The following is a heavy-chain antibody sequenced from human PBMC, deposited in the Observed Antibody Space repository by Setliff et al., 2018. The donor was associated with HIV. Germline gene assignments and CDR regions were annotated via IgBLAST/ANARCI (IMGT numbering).Heavy chain of an antibody. CDR2: FFYSGST. Sequence: NPSETLSLTCTVSGGSISSSSYYWGWIRQPPGKGLEWIGSFFYSGSTSYNPSLKSRVTISVDTSKNQFSLKLTSVTAADSAVYYCASLTQWLTYYFDYWGQGTLVTVSS. V-gene: IGHV4-39*01. D-gene: IGHD6-19*01. CDR3: ASLTQWLTYYFDY. J-gene: IGHJ4*02. CDR1: GGSISSSSYY.